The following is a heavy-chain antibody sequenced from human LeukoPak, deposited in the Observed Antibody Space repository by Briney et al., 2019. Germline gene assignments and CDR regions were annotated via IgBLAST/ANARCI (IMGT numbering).Heavy chain of an antibody. D-gene: IGHD2-2*01. CDR2: ISYDGSNK. CDR1: EFTFSSFG. CDR3: ARDRSRFTLAHPQTY. J-gene: IGHJ4*02. V-gene: IGHV3-30-3*01. Sequence: GGSLRLSCAASEFTFSSFGMHWVRQAPGKGLEWVAVISYDGSNKYYADSVKGRFTISRDNSKNTLYLQMNSLRAEDTAVYYCARDRSRFTLAHPQTYWGQGTLVSVSS.